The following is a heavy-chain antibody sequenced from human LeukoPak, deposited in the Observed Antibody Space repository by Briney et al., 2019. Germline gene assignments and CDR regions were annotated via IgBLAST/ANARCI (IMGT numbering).Heavy chain of an antibody. CDR1: GYTFTSYW. CDR2: IYPGDSDT. V-gene: IGHV5-51*01. CDR3: ARNPFPASYGDGDY. J-gene: IGHJ4*02. Sequence: GESLTISCKGSGYTFTSYWIGWVRQMPGQGLEWMGIIYPGDSDTRYSPSFQGQVTISADKSIGTAYLQWSSLKASDTAMYYCARNPFPASYGDGDYWGQGTLVTVSS. D-gene: IGHD4-17*01.